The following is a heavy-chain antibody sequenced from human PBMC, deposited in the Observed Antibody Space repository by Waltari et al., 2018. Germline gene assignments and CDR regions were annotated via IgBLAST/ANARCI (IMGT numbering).Heavy chain of an antibody. Sequence: EVQLVATGGVLTQPGGSRRLSCSASGFPVSRNYMNWVRQAPGKGLEWVSVIYSDGSTFYSDSVKGRFTISRDNSKNTLYLQMNSLRAEDTALYYCAKNRPLDYWGQGTLVTVSS. V-gene: IGHV3-53*02. CDR2: IYSDGST. CDR3: AKNRPLDY. J-gene: IGHJ4*02. CDR1: GFPVSRNY.